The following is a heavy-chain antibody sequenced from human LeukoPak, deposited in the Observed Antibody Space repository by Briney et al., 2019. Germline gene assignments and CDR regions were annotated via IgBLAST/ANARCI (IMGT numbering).Heavy chain of an antibody. D-gene: IGHD3-3*01. J-gene: IGHJ4*02. CDR1: GGSISSGSYY. V-gene: IGHV4-61*02. CDR2: IYTSGST. CDR3: ATAIFGVVEGPY. Sequence: SETLSLTCTVSGGSISSGSYYWSWIRQPAGKGLEWIGRIYTSGSTNYNPSLKSRVTISVDTSKNQFSLKLSSVTAADTAVYYCATAIFGVVEGPYWGQGTLVTVSS.